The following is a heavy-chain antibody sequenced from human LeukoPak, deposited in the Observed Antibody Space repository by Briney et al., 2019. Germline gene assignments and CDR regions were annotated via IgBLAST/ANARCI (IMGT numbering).Heavy chain of an antibody. CDR1: GGSMDNYY. V-gene: IGHV4-4*07. J-gene: IGHJ5*02. CDR3: ARGNRRLGYYGSGSRLPYDS. Sequence: SETLSLTCTVSGGSMDNYYWSWIRQAAGQGLEWIGRIYISGFTNYRPSLKGRVTMSVDTSRNQFSLKLTYVTAADTAVYFCARGNRRLGYYGSGSRLPYDSWGQGTLVTVSS. D-gene: IGHD3-10*01. CDR2: IYISGFT.